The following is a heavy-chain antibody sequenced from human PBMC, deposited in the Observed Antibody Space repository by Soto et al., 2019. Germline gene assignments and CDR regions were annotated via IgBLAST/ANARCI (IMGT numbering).Heavy chain of an antibody. V-gene: IGHV5-51*01. Sequence: GESLKISCKASGYSFTSFWIGWVRQMPGKGLEWMGIIYPGDSDTRYSPSFQGQVTMSADKPISTAYLQWSSLKASDTAMYYCARRKSGYVDTAMVGAFDIWGQGTMVTVSS. CDR3: ARRKSGYVDTAMVGAFDI. D-gene: IGHD5-18*01. CDR2: IYPGDSDT. J-gene: IGHJ3*02. CDR1: GYSFTSFW.